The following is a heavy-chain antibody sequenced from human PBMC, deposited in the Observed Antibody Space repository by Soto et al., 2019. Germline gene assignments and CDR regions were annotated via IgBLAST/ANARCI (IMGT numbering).Heavy chain of an antibody. CDR2: ISAYNGNT. Sequence: ASVKVSCKASGYTFTSYGISWVRQAPGQGLEWMGWISAYNGNTNYAQKLQGRVTMTTDTSTSTAYMELRSLRSDDTAVYYCARVRVGSSTSCFWFDPWGQGTLVTVSS. V-gene: IGHV1-18*01. J-gene: IGHJ5*02. CDR3: ARVRVGSSTSCFWFDP. D-gene: IGHD2-2*01. CDR1: GYTFTSYG.